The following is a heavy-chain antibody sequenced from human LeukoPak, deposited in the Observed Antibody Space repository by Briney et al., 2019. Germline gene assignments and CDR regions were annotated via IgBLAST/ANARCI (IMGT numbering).Heavy chain of an antibody. Sequence: PSETLSLTCTLPAGSITSYYWSGIPKPAGEGLGGIGRIYNTGITNYTSSPKSRVPMSVDTSKNNFSLKLNSVTVADTAVYYCASDGYYYDSSGYYFWGQGTLVTVSS. CDR1: AGSITSYY. D-gene: IGHD3-22*01. V-gene: IGHV4-4*07. CDR3: ASDGYYYDSSGYYF. CDR2: IYNTGIT. J-gene: IGHJ4*02.